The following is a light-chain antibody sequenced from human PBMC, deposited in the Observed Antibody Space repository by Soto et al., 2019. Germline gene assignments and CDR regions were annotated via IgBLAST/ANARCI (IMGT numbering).Light chain of an antibody. CDR1: QSVSSS. CDR3: QKYNNWPRT. CDR2: GVS. Sequence: ETVMTQSPATLSVSPGERAILSCRASQSVSSSLAWYQQKPGQAPRLLIYGVSTRDTGVPARFSGSASGTELNLTISRLQSEDFAVYYCQKYNNWPRTCGQGTRLEIK. J-gene: IGKJ5*01. V-gene: IGKV3-15*01.